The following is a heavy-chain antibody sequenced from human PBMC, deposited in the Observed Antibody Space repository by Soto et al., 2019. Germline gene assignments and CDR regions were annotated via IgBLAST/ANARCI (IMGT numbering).Heavy chain of an antibody. D-gene: IGHD3-22*01. CDR1: GYTFTSYY. Sequence: QVQLVQSGAEVKKPGASVKVSCKASGYTFTSYYMHWVRQAPGQGLEWMGIINPSGGSTSYAQKFQGRVIMTRDTSTSTAYMELSSLRSEDTAVYYCARDNRYCDSSAYEGYFDCWGQGTLVTVSS. CDR2: INPSGGST. V-gene: IGHV1-46*01. CDR3: ARDNRYCDSSAYEGYFDC. J-gene: IGHJ4*02.